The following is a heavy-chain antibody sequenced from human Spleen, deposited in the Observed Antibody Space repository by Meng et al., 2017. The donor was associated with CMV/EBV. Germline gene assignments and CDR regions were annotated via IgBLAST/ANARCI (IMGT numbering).Heavy chain of an antibody. Sequence: SGGTFSTYVISWVRQAPGQGLEWMGGIIAIFGTSNYAQKFQGRLTITTDESTSTAYMELNSLRSEDTAVYYCVIQSPNYGHPLVDYWGQGTLVTVSS. J-gene: IGHJ4*02. CDR3: VIQSPNYGHPLVDY. CDR2: IIAIFGTS. D-gene: IGHD3-10*01. V-gene: IGHV1-69*05. CDR1: GGTFSTYV.